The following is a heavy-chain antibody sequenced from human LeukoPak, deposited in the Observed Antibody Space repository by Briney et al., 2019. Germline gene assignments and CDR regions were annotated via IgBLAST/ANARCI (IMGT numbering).Heavy chain of an antibody. CDR1: GFTFSSYS. D-gene: IGHD3-22*01. V-gene: IGHV3-23*01. Sequence: GGSLRLSCAASGFTFSSYSMNWVRQAPGKGLEWVSAISGSGGSTYYADSVKGRFTISRDNSKNTLYLQMNSLRAEDTAVYYCAKYYYDSSGYSSRRLWYFDYWGQGTLVTVSS. CDR2: ISGSGGST. J-gene: IGHJ4*02. CDR3: AKYYYDSSGYSSRRLWYFDY.